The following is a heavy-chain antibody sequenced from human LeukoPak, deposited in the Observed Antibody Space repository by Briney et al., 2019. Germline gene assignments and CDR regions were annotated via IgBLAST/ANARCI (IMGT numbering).Heavy chain of an antibody. Sequence: GRSLRLSCAASGFTFDDYAMHWVRQAPGKGLEWVSGISWNSGSIGYADSVKGRFTISRDNAKNSLYLQMNSLRAEDTAVYYCARASHKYYDFWSGLGWFDPWGQGTLVTVSS. D-gene: IGHD3-3*01. CDR1: GFTFDDYA. J-gene: IGHJ5*02. CDR2: ISWNSGSI. V-gene: IGHV3-9*01. CDR3: ARASHKYYDFWSGLGWFDP.